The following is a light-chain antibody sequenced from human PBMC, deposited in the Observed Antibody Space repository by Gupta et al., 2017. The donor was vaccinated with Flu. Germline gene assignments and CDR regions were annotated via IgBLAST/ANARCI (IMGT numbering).Light chain of an antibody. CDR3: QQYNNWIT. CDR2: GAS. Sequence: PGERATLSCRASQSVSSNLAWYQQKPGQAPRLLIYGASNRATGIPARFSGSGSGTEFTLTISSLQSEDFAVYYCQQYNNWITFGQGTRLEIK. CDR1: QSVSSN. J-gene: IGKJ5*01. V-gene: IGKV3-15*01.